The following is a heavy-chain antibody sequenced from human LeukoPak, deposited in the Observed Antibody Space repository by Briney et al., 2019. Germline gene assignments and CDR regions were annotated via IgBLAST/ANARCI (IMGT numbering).Heavy chain of an antibody. CDR3: ARGYEGYLDY. J-gene: IGHJ4*02. D-gene: IGHD1-1*01. CDR1: GGSFSVYF. Sequence: SETLSLTCAVYGGSFSVYFWTWIRQPPGKGLEWIGEINRSGRTNYNPSLKSRVAISLDTSKNQFSLKLSSVAAADTAVYYCARGYEGYLDYWGQGTLVTVSS. CDR2: INRSGRT. V-gene: IGHV4-34*01.